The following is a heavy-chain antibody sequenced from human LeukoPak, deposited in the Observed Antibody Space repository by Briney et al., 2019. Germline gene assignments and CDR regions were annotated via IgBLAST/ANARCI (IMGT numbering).Heavy chain of an antibody. Sequence: MPSETLSLTCAVYGGSFSGYYWSWIRQPPGKGLEWIGEINHSGSTNYNPSLKSRVTISVDTSKNQFSLKLSSVTAADTAVYYCAREPNGYCSGGSCYGGWFDPWGQGTLVTVSS. CDR1: GGSFSGYY. D-gene: IGHD2-15*01. J-gene: IGHJ5*02. CDR2: INHSGST. V-gene: IGHV4-34*01. CDR3: AREPNGYCSGGSCYGGWFDP.